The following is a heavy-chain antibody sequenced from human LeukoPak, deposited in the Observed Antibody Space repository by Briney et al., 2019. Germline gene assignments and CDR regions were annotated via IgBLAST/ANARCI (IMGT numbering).Heavy chain of an antibody. CDR3: ARVVTTGSYPNYFDY. D-gene: IGHD1-26*01. CDR1: GDSISSFY. V-gene: IGHV4-59*01. CDR2: IYYSGSN. Sequence: SETLSLTCAVSGDSISSFYWSWIRQPPGKGLEWIGYIYYSGSNNYNPSLKSRVTISIDTSKNQFSLNLSSVIAADTAVYYCARVVTTGSYPNYFDYWGQGNLVTVSS. J-gene: IGHJ4*02.